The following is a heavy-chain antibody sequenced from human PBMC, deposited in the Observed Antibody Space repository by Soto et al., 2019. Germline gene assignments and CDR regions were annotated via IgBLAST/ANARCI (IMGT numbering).Heavy chain of an antibody. V-gene: IGHV4-34*01. CDR2: INHSGST. CDR1: GGSFSGYY. CDR3: ARSTVTTTDY. J-gene: IGHJ4*02. D-gene: IGHD4-17*01. Sequence: QVQLQQWGAGLLKPSETLSLTCAVYGGSFSGYYWSWIRQPPGKGLEWIGEINHSGSTNYNPSLKRRVTLSVDTSKNQFSLKLSSVTAADTAVYYCARSTVTTTDYWGQGTLVTVSS.